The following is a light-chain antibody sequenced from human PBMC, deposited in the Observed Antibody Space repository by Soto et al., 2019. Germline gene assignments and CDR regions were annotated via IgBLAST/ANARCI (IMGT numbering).Light chain of an antibody. V-gene: IGLV6-57*01. Sequence: NFMLTQPHSVSESPGKTVTISCTRSSGSIASNYVQWYQQRPGSSPTTVIYEYNHRPSGVPDRFSGSIDSSSNSASLTISGLKTEEEADYYCQSYDSSNQVFGAGTKLTVL. J-gene: IGLJ3*02. CDR2: EYN. CDR1: SGSIASNY. CDR3: QSYDSSNQV.